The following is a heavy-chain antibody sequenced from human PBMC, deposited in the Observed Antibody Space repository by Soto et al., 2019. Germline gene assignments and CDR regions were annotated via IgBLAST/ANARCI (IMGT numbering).Heavy chain of an antibody. J-gene: IGHJ5*02. D-gene: IGHD6-13*01. V-gene: IGHV3-23*01. CDR1: GFTFSSYA. CDR3: AKDDVALEDSSRWESNWFDP. CDR2: LSGSGGST. Sequence: GALRLSCAASGFTFSSYAMSWVRQAPWKGLEWVSALSGSGGSTYYADSVKGRFTISRDNSKNTLYLQMNSLRAENTAVYYCAKDDVALEDSSRWESNWFDPWGQGAVVTLSS.